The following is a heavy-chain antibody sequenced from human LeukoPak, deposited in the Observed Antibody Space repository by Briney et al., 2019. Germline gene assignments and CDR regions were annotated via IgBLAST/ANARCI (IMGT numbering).Heavy chain of an antibody. V-gene: IGHV4-39*01. CDR2: IYYSGST. Sequence: SETLSLTCTVSGGSISSSSYYWGWIRQPPGKGLEWIGSIYYSGSTYYNPSLKSRVTISVDTSKNQFSLKLSSVTAADTAVYYCARQGGGCSSTSCYMGYWGQGTLVTVSS. CDR1: GGSISSSSYY. CDR3: ARQGGGCSSTSCYMGY. D-gene: IGHD2-2*02. J-gene: IGHJ4*02.